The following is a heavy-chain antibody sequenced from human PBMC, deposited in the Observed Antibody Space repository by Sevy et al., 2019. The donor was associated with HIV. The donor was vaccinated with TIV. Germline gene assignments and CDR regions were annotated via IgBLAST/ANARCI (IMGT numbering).Heavy chain of an antibody. CDR3: ARDLEMATTLTAYAFDI. J-gene: IGHJ3*02. CDR2: IYHSGST. D-gene: IGHD5-12*01. Sequence: SETLSLTCAVSGGSISSSNWWSWVRQPPGKGLEWIGEIYHSGSTNYNPSLKSRVTISVDKSKNQFSLKLSSVTAADTAVYYCARDLEMATTLTAYAFDIWGQGTMVTVSS. CDR1: GGSISSSNW. V-gene: IGHV4-4*02.